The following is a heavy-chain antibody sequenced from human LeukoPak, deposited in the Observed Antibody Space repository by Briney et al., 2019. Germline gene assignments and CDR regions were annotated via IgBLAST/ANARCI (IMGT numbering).Heavy chain of an antibody. V-gene: IGHV1-18*01. CDR2: ISAYNGNT. CDR1: GYTLTSYG. J-gene: IGHJ4*02. Sequence: GASVKVSCKASGYTLTSYGISWVRQAPGQGLEWMGWISAYNGNTNYAQKLQGRVTMTTDTSTSTAYMELRSLRSDDTAVYYCARENYDYVWGSYRIYYFDYWGQGTLVTVSS. D-gene: IGHD3-16*02. CDR3: ARENYDYVWGSYRIYYFDY.